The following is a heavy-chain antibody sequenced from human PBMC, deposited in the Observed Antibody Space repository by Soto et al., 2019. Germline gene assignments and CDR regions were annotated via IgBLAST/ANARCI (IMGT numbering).Heavy chain of an antibody. J-gene: IGHJ5*02. D-gene: IGHD5-18*01. Sequence: QVQLQESGPGLVKPSQTLSLTCTVSGGSISSGDYYWSWIRQPPGKGLEWIGYIYYSGSTYYNPSHKSRVTISVDTSKNQFSLKLSSVTAADTAVYYCAREDTAMVSWFDPWGQGTLVTASS. V-gene: IGHV4-30-4*01. CDR3: AREDTAMVSWFDP. CDR2: IYYSGST. CDR1: GGSISSGDYY.